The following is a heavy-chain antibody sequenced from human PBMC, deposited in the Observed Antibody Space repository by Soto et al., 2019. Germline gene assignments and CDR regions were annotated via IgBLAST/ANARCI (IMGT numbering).Heavy chain of an antibody. Sequence: EVPLLESGGGLVQPGGSLRLSCAASGFTFSSYAMSWVRQAPGKGLEWVSAISGSGGSTYYADSVKGRFTISRDNSKNTLYLQMNSLRAEDTAVYYCAKDRDFRMVGSGSYYAFDYWGQGTLVTVSS. CDR3: AKDRDFRMVGSGSYYAFDY. D-gene: IGHD3-10*01. CDR1: GFTFSSYA. J-gene: IGHJ4*02. CDR2: ISGSGGST. V-gene: IGHV3-23*01.